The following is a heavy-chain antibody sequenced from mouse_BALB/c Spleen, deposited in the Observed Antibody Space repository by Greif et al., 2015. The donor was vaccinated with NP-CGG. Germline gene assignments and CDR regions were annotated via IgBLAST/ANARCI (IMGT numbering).Heavy chain of an antibody. V-gene: IGHV1S41*01. D-gene: IGHD3-2*02. CDR1: GYTFTSYW. J-gene: IGHJ1*01. CDR2: IAPGSGST. CDR3: ARKEGLLSRDWYFDV. Sequence: DLVKPGASVKLSCKASGYTFTSYWINWMKQRPGQGLEWIGRIAPGSGSTYYNEMFKGKATLTVDTSSSTAYIQLSSLSSEDSAVYFCARKEGLLSRDWYFDVWGAGTTVTVSS.